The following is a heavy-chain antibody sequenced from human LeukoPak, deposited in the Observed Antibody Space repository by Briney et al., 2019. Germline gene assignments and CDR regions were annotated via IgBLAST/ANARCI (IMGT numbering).Heavy chain of an antibody. V-gene: IGHV4-38-2*02. CDR1: GYSVSAGYY. CDR3: TREQAGTIVDD. CDR2: ISHRGTT. D-gene: IGHD1-1*01. Sequence: SETLSLTCAVSGYSVSAGYYWGWIRQSPGKGLEWIGSISHRGTTYHNPSLKSRIIISLDTSKNQFSLSLTSVTAADTATYYCTREQAGTIVDDWDQGTLVTVSS. J-gene: IGHJ4*02.